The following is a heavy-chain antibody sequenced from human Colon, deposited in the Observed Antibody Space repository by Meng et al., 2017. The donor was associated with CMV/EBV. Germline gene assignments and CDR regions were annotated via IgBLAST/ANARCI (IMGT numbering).Heavy chain of an antibody. Sequence: QVQRVEFGGGLVEPGGSLRLSCAASGFIFSDYYMTWIREAPGKGLEWVSYISPTGSDTNYADSVRGRFTISRDNAKNSLFLQMSSLTAEDTAVYYCVKGHTMINPWGQGTLVTVSS. CDR1: GFIFSDYY. CDR2: ISPTGSDT. CDR3: VKGHTMINP. D-gene: IGHD3-16*01. V-gene: IGHV3-11*05. J-gene: IGHJ5*02.